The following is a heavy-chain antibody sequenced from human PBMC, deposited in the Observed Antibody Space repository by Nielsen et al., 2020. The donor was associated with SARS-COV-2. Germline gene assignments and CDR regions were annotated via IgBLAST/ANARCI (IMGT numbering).Heavy chain of an antibody. D-gene: IGHD2-2*01. Sequence: GSLRLSCAVYGGSFSGYYWSWIRQPPGKGLEWIGEINHSGSTNYNPSLKSRVTISVDTSKNQFSLKLSSVTAADTAVYYCARGSFLRSGTSCYLYWGQGTLGTVSS. CDR3: ARGSFLRSGTSCYLY. J-gene: IGHJ4*02. CDR1: GGSFSGYY. CDR2: INHSGST. V-gene: IGHV4-34*01.